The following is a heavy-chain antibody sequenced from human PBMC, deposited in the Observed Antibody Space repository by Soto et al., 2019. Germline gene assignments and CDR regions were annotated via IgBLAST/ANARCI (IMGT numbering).Heavy chain of an antibody. D-gene: IGHD6-19*01. V-gene: IGHV4-34*01. J-gene: IGHJ4*02. Sequence: SETLSLTXAVYGGSFSGYYWSWIRQPPGKGLEWIGEINHSGSTNYNPSLKSRVTISVDTSKNQFSLKLSSVTAADTAVYYCARGGPGSSGWSFDYWGQGTLVTVSS. CDR3: ARGGPGSSGWSFDY. CDR2: INHSGST. CDR1: GGSFSGYY.